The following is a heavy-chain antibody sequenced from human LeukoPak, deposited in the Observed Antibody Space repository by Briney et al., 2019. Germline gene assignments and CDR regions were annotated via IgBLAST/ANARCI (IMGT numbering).Heavy chain of an antibody. CDR1: GYSFTGYY. CDR3: ARVSYYDSSGYLYAFDI. Sequence: ASVKVSCKASGYSFTGYYIHWVQQAPGQGLEWMGWINPNSGATNYAQKFQDRVTMTRDTSISTAYMELSSLRSEDTAVYYCARVSYYDSSGYLYAFDIWGQGTMVIVSS. J-gene: IGHJ3*02. V-gene: IGHV1-2*02. D-gene: IGHD3-22*01. CDR2: INPNSGAT.